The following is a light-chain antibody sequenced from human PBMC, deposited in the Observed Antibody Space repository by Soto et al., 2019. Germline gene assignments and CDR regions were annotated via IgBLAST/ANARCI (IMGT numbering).Light chain of an antibody. CDR3: QQNYKTLIT. CDR2: AAS. Sequence: DIQMTQSPSSLSPSVGYRVTITCRASQSIRRYLNWYKQKPGKAPKLLIYAASSLQREVPSTVSGRGSGPDFTLTISSLTPEAFKTYCCQQNYKTLITFGQGTRLEIK. CDR1: QSIRRY. V-gene: IGKV1-39*01. J-gene: IGKJ5*01.